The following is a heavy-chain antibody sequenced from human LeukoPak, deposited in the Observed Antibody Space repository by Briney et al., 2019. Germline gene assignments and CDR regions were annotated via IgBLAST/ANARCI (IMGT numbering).Heavy chain of an antibody. D-gene: IGHD1-26*01. CDR3: AKHPSIVGATTYFDY. Sequence: GGSLRLSCAASGFTFCSYSMNWVRQAPGKGLEWVSAISGSGGSTYYADSVKGRFTISRDNSKNTLYLQMNSLRAEDTAVYYCAKHPSIVGATTYFDYWGQGTLVTVSS. CDR2: ISGSGGST. CDR1: GFTFCSYS. J-gene: IGHJ4*02. V-gene: IGHV3-23*01.